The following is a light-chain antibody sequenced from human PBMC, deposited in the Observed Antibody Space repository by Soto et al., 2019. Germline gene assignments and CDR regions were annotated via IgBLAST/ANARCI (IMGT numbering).Light chain of an antibody. CDR3: SSYTSSSTRV. CDR2: EVS. CDR1: SSDVGAYDY. Sequence: QSALTQPASVSRSPGQSITISCTGTSSDVGAYDYVSWYQQHPDKAPKLMIYEVSNRPSGVSNRFSGSKSVNTATLTISGLQADDEADYYCSSYTSSSTRVFGTGTKVTVL. J-gene: IGLJ1*01. V-gene: IGLV2-14*03.